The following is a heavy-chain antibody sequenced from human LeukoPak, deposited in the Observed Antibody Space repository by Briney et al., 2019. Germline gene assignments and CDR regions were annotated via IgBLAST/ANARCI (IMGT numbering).Heavy chain of an antibody. V-gene: IGHV3-30*18. CDR3: VKDMGDILMLSDE. CDR1: GFSFSNYG. D-gene: IGHD3-16*01. CDR2: ISSEDGSNK. J-gene: IGHJ4*02. Sequence: GRSLRLSCAASGFSFSNYGMHWVRQAPGKGLEWVADISSEDGSNKYYADSVKGRFTVSRDNSENTLYLELNSLRPEDTAVYYCVKDMGDILMLSDEWGQGTLVTVSS.